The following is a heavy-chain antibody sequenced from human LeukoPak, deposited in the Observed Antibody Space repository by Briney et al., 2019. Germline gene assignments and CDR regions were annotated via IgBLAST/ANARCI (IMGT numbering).Heavy chain of an antibody. V-gene: IGHV3-11*01. CDR1: GFTFSDYY. Sequence: GGSLRLSCAASGFTFSDYYMSWIRQAPGKGLEGVSYISSSGSTIYYADSVKGRFTISRDNAKNSLYLQMNSLRAEDTAVYYCARTAFEGLVFLRFGPNYGMDVWGQGTTVTVSS. CDR3: ARTAFEGLVFLRFGPNYGMDV. CDR2: ISSSGSTI. D-gene: IGHD2-2*01. J-gene: IGHJ6*02.